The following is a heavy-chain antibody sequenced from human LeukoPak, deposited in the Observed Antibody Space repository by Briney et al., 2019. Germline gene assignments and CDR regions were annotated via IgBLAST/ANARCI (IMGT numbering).Heavy chain of an antibody. CDR1: GGSLSPYY. V-gene: IGHV4-59*01. D-gene: IGHD6-19*01. CDR3: ARERMAGPDYYYYGMDV. Sequence: SETLSLTCTVSGGSLSPYYWSWIRQPPGKGLEWIGYIYYFGNTNYNPSLKSRVSISVDTSKNQFSLKLNSVTAADTAVYFCARERMAGPDYYYYGMDVWGQGTTVTVSS. J-gene: IGHJ6*02. CDR2: IYYFGNT.